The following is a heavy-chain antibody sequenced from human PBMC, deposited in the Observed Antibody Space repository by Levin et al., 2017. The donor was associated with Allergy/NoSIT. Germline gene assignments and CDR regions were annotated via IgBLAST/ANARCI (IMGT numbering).Heavy chain of an antibody. CDR1: GGSISSYY. V-gene: IGHV4-59*08. Sequence: GSLRLSCTVSGGSISSYYWSWIRQPPGKGLEWIGYIYYSGSTNYNPSLKSRVTISVDTSKNQFSLKLSSVTAADTAVYYCARHARGFYYYGSGSYVFLNWFDPWGQGTLVTVSS. CDR3: ARHARGFYYYGSGSYVFLNWFDP. CDR2: IYYSGST. J-gene: IGHJ5*02. D-gene: IGHD3-10*01.